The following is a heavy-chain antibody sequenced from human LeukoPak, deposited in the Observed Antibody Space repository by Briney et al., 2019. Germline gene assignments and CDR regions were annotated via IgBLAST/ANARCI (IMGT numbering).Heavy chain of an antibody. D-gene: IGHD5-18*01. Sequence: GGSLRLSCAASGFTFSGSAMHWVRQASGKGLEWVGRIRSKANSYATAYAASVKGRFTISRDDSKNTAYLQMNSLKTEDTAVYYCTSPINSYGYFLDYWGQGTLVTVSS. CDR2: IRSKANSYAT. CDR1: GFTFSGSA. V-gene: IGHV3-73*01. J-gene: IGHJ4*02. CDR3: TSPINSYGYFLDY.